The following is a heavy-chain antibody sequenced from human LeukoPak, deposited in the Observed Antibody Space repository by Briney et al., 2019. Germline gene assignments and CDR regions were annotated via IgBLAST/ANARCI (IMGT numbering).Heavy chain of an antibody. J-gene: IGHJ5*02. Sequence: ASVKVSCKASGYTFTGYYMHWVRQAPGRGLEWMGIINPNGINTRYAQKFQGRVTMTRDMSTSTVYMELRSLRSEDTAVYYCARGSHIRTHDRDNWFDPWGQGTLVTVSS. CDR2: INPNGINT. CDR3: ARGSHIRTHDRDNWFDP. CDR1: GYTFTGYY. V-gene: IGHV1-46*01. D-gene: IGHD3-10*01.